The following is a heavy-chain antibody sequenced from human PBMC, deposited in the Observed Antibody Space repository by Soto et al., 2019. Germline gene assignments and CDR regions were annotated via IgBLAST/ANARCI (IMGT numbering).Heavy chain of an antibody. J-gene: IGHJ5*02. CDR1: GFTFTSSA. D-gene: IGHD2-21*01. CDR3: AASPTFEFQFFDT. Sequence: SLNASCPASGFTFTSSAVHWVRQARGQRLELIGWIVVGSGNTNYAQKFQERVTITRDMSTSTAYMELSSLRSEDTAVYYCAASPTFEFQFFDTWGQGTLVNVSS. V-gene: IGHV1-58*01. CDR2: IVVGSGNT.